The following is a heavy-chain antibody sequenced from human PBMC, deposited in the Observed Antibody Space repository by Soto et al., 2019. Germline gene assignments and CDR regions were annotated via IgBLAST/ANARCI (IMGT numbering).Heavy chain of an antibody. D-gene: IGHD1-1*01. Sequence: PSKTLSLTCTVSGGSVSSGSYYWSWIRQPPGKGLEWIGCIYSSGSTNYNPSLKSRVTMSVDTSKNQFSLKLRSVTAADTAVYYCVRDGTKTLRDWFDPWGQGISVPVSS. CDR1: GGSVSSGSYY. V-gene: IGHV4-61*01. CDR3: VRDGTKTLRDWFDP. CDR2: IYSSGST. J-gene: IGHJ5*02.